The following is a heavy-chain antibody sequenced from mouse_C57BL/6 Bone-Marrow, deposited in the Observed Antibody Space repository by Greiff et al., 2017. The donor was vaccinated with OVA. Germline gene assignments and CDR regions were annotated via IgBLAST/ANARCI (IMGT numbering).Heavy chain of an antibody. CDR2: ISSGGSYT. V-gene: IGHV5-6*01. Sequence: EVNVVESGGDLVKPGGSLKLSCAASGFTFSSYGMSWVRQTPDKRLEWVATISSGGSYTYYPDSVKGRFTISRDNAKNTLYLQMSSLKSEDTAMYYCARLLLYYYAMDYWGQGTSVTVSS. CDR3: ARLLLYYYAMDY. J-gene: IGHJ4*01. CDR1: GFTFSSYG. D-gene: IGHD1-1*01.